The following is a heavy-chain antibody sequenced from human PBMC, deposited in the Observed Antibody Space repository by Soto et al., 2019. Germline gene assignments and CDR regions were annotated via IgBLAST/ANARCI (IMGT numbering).Heavy chain of an antibody. CDR2: ISYSGTT. J-gene: IGHJ5*02. V-gene: IGHV4-30-4*01. CDR3: ARGRGYSYGLDP. Sequence: SETLSLTCTVSGDSISSANNYWSWVPQPPGEGLEWIGFISYSGTTSYSPSLKSRLAISLDTSKNQFSLSLTSVTAADTAVYYCARGRGYSYGLDPWGQGTLVTVSS. D-gene: IGHD5-12*01. CDR1: GDSISSANNY.